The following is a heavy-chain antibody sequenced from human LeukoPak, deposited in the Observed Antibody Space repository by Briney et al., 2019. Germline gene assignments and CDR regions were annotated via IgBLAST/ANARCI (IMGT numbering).Heavy chain of an antibody. V-gene: IGHV3-23*01. CDR2: ITDTGDAT. Sequence: GGSLRLSCAASGFTFSSYAMAWVRQAPGKRLEWVASITDTGDATGYTESVKGRFTIYRDNSQGTVWLQMNSLGAEDTAIYYCAKSDCGSDGCKLYNYWAQGTQVTVSS. CDR1: GFTFSSYA. J-gene: IGHJ4*02. D-gene: IGHD2-21*01. CDR3: AKSDCGSDGCKLYNY.